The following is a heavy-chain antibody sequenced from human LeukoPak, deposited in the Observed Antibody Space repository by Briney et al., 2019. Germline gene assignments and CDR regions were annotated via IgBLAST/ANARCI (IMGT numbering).Heavy chain of an antibody. J-gene: IGHJ3*02. CDR3: ATYCGGDCYSPHDAFDN. Sequence: GGSLRLSCAASGFTFSNYDMHWVRQAPGKGLEWVAVISYDGNNKDFADSVKGRFTISRDNAKNSLYLQMNSLRAEDTAMYYCATYCGGDCYSPHDAFDNWGQGTMVTVSS. CDR2: ISYDGNNK. V-gene: IGHV3-30-3*01. D-gene: IGHD2-21*02. CDR1: GFTFSNYD.